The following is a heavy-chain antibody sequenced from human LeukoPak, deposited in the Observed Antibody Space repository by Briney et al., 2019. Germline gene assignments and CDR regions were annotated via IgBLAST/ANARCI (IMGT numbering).Heavy chain of an antibody. Sequence: SGPALVKPTETLTLTCTFSGFSLSTSGMCVSWIRQPPGKALEWLARIDWDDDKYYSTSLKTRLTISNDTSKNQVFLTMTNMDPVDTATYYCARVYYDSSGFLSYMDVWGKGTTVTVSS. CDR2: IDWDDDK. CDR1: GFSLSTSGMC. CDR3: ARVYYDSSGFLSYMDV. V-gene: IGHV2-70*11. D-gene: IGHD3-22*01. J-gene: IGHJ6*03.